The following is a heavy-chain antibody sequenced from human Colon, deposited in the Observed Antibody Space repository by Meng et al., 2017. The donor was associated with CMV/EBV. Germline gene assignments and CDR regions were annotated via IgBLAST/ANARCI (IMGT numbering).Heavy chain of an antibody. Sequence: ASVKVSCKASGYTFTSYDINWVRQATGQGLEWMGWMNPNSGNTGYAQKFQGRVTMTRNTSISTAYMELSSLRSEDTAVYYCARARAAGLRGAPNWFDPRGQGTLVTVSS. CDR2: MNPNSGNT. CDR3: ARARAAGLRGAPNWFDP. V-gene: IGHV1-8*01. J-gene: IGHJ5*02. CDR1: GYTFTSYD. D-gene: IGHD3-10*01.